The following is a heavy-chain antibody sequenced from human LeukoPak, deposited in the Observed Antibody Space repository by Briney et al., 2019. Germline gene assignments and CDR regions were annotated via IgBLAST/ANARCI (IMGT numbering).Heavy chain of an antibody. J-gene: IGHJ4*02. D-gene: IGHD4-17*01. CDR1: GFTFSGYA. V-gene: IGHV3-53*01. Sequence: GGSLRLSCAASGFTFSGYAMSWVRQAPGKGLEWVSVIYSGGSTYYADSVKGRFTISRDNSKNTLYLQLNSLRAEDTAVYYCARDLRSRAYWGQGTLVTVSS. CDR3: ARDLRSRAY. CDR2: IYSGGST.